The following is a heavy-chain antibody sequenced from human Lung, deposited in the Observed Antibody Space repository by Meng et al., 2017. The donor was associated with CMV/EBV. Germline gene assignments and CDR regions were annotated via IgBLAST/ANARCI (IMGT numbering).Heavy chain of an antibody. CDR3: AKDFEYSSSSGEFDY. Sequence: GESLKISCAASGFTFSSYAMSWVRQAPGKGLEWVSAISGSGGSTYYADSVKGRFTIFRDNSKNTLYLQMNSLRAEDTAVNYCAKDFEYSSSSGEFDYWGQGTLVTVSS. CDR1: GFTFSSYA. CDR2: ISGSGGST. J-gene: IGHJ4*02. D-gene: IGHD6-6*01. V-gene: IGHV3-23*01.